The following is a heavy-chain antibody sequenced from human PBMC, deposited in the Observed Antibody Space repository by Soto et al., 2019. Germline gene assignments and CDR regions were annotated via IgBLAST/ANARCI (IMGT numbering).Heavy chain of an antibody. CDR3: ARERVATIKAFGGVIASDY. J-gene: IGHJ4*02. CDR1: GYTFTSYA. D-gene: IGHD3-16*02. CDR2: INAGNGNT. V-gene: IGHV1-3*01. Sequence: QVQLVQSGAEVKKPGASVKVSCKASGYTFTSYAMHWVRQAPGQRLEWMGWINAGNGNTKYSQKFQGRVTITRDTSASTAYMELSSLRSEDTAVYYCARERVATIKAFGGVIASDYWGQGTLVTVSS.